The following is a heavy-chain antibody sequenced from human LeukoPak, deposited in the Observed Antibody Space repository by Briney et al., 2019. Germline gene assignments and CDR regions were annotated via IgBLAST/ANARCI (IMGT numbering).Heavy chain of an antibody. V-gene: IGHV3-11*04. CDR2: ISGTGTTI. CDR1: GLTFSDYY. CDR3: AVQITMIVVVPYFDY. D-gene: IGHD3-22*01. J-gene: IGHJ4*02. Sequence: GGSLRLSCAASGLTFSDYYMTWIRQAPGKGLEWVSSISGTGTTIYSADSVRGRFTVSRGNARNSLFLHMNSLRAEDTAVYYCAVQITMIVVVPYFDYWGQGTLVTVSS.